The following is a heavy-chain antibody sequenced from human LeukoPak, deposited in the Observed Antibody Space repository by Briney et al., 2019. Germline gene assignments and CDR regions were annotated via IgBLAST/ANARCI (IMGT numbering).Heavy chain of an antibody. CDR1: GFTLRSYG. J-gene: IGHJ6*02. CDR2: IWFDGSNK. CDR3: ARDGYCSGGSCYSKYYYGMDV. Sequence: GGSLRLSCTASGFTLRSYGMHWVRQAPGKGLEWVAVIWFDGSNKYYADSVKGRFTISRDNSKNTLYLQMNSLRAEDTAVYYCARDGYCSGGSCYSKYYYGMDVWGQGTTVTVSS. V-gene: IGHV3-33*01. D-gene: IGHD2-15*01.